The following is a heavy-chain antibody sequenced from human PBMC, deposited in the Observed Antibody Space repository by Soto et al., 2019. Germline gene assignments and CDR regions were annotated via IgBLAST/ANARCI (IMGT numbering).Heavy chain of an antibody. D-gene: IGHD2-21*02. V-gene: IGHV3-15*01. J-gene: IGHJ6*02. CDR1: GFTFSNAW. CDR3: TTGVTSRGMDV. CDR2: INTKTDGGTT. Sequence: EVQLVESGGGLVKPGGSLRLSCAASGFTFSNAWMSWVRQAPGKGLEWVGRINTKTDGGTTDYAAPVKGRFTISRDDSTNTLYLQMNSLKTDDTAVYYCTTGVTSRGMDVWGQGTTVTVSS.